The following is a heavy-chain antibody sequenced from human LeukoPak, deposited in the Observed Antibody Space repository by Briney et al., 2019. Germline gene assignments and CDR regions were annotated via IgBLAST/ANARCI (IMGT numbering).Heavy chain of an antibody. CDR2: IYYSGST. Sequence: SETLSLTCIVSGGSISSYYWSWIRHPPGKGLEWIGYIYYSGSTNYNPSLKSQVTISVDTSKNQFSLKLSSVTAADTAVYYCARSSSRIDYYYGMDVWGQGTTVTVSS. V-gene: IGHV4-59*08. J-gene: IGHJ6*02. CDR3: ARSSSRIDYYYGMDV. D-gene: IGHD6-6*01. CDR1: GGSISSYY.